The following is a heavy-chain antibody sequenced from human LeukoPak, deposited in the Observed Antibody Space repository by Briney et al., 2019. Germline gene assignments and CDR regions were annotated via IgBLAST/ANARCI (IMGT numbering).Heavy chain of an antibody. J-gene: IGHJ3*02. CDR3: ARLTRELLWFGELFHAFDI. D-gene: IGHD3-10*01. Sequence: GGSLRLSCAASGFTFSDYYMSWICQAPGKGLEWVSYISSSGSTIYYADSVKGRFTISRDNAKNSLYLQMNSLRAEDTAVYYCARLTRELLWFGELFHAFDIWGQGTMVTVSS. V-gene: IGHV3-11*01. CDR1: GFTFSDYY. CDR2: ISSSGSTI.